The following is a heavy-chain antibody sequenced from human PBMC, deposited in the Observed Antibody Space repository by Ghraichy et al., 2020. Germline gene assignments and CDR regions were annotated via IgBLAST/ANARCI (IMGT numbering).Heavy chain of an antibody. Sequence: GSLRLSCAASGFTFRSSAMSWVRQAPGKGLEWVSTISASGGAAYYADSVKGRFTISRDNSKNTLYLQMSSLGAEDTAVYYCATEEGPTLTGVYWGQGTLVTVSS. CDR2: ISASGGAA. CDR3: ATEEGPTLTGVY. CDR1: GFTFRSSA. J-gene: IGHJ4*02. V-gene: IGHV3-23*01. D-gene: IGHD4-11*01.